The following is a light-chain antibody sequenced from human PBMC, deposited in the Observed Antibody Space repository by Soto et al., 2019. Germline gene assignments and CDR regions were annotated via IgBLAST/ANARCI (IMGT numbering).Light chain of an antibody. J-gene: IGLJ1*01. CDR1: SGNIGAYNF. V-gene: IGLV2-11*01. Sequence: QSVLTQPRSVSGSPGQSVTISCTGASGNIGAYNFVSWYQLHPDKAPKVIIYDATNRPSGVPDRFSGSKSANTASLTISGLQAEDEADYYCCSYAGGYTFVFGNGTKLTVL. CDR3: CSYAGGYTFV. CDR2: DAT.